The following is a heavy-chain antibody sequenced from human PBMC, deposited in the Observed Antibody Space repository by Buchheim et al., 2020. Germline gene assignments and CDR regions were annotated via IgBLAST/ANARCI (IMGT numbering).Heavy chain of an antibody. D-gene: IGHD3-3*01. CDR2: ISSSSSTI. J-gene: IGHJ6*02. Sequence: EVQLVESGGGLVQPGGSLRLSCAASGFTFSSYSMNWVRQAPGKGLEWVSYISSSSSTIYYADSVKGRLTISRENAKNSLYLQMNSLRAEDTAVYYCARDGVFLEWGLYYYYYGMDVWGQGTT. CDR3: ARDGVFLEWGLYYYYYGMDV. CDR1: GFTFSSYS. V-gene: IGHV3-48*01.